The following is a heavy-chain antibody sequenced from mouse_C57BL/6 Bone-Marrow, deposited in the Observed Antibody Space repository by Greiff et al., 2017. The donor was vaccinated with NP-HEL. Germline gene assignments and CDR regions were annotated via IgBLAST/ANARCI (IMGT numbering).Heavy chain of an antibody. D-gene: IGHD2-4*01. J-gene: IGHJ3*01. V-gene: IGHV8-8*01. CDR2: LWWDDDK. CDR1: GFSLSTFGMG. Sequence: QVTLKVSGPGILQPSQTLSLTCSFSGFSLSTFGMGVGWIRQPSGKGLEWLAHLWWDDDKYYNPALKSRPTISKATSKTQVFLKIANVDTADTATYYCARRWVYDYLGFAYWGQGTLVTVSA. CDR3: ARRWVYDYLGFAY.